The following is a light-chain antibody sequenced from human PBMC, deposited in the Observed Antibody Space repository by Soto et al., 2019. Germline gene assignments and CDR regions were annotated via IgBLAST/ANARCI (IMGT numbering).Light chain of an antibody. V-gene: IGKV1-5*03. CDR1: QSISSW. Sequence: DIQMTQSPSTLSASVGDRVTITCRASQSISSWLAWYQQKPGKAPKLLIYNASSLESGVPSRFSGSGSGTEFSIITISRQPDDVATYYCQQHNSYSPWTFGQGTKVEIK. CDR2: NAS. J-gene: IGKJ1*01. CDR3: QQHNSYSPWT.